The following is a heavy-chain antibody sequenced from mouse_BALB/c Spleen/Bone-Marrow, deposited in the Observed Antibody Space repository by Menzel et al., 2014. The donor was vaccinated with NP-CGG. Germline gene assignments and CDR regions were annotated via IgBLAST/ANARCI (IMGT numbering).Heavy chain of an antibody. D-gene: IGHD4-1*01. J-gene: IGHJ2*01. CDR1: GLTFSNYN. V-gene: IGHV5-12-2*01. Sequence: DVKLQESGGDLVQPGGSLKLSCAASGLTFSNYNISWVRQTPEKRLERVAYISNGGGNTYYPDTVKGRFTISRDNAKNTLYLQMTSLKSEDTAIYYCARHETGTGQYSDYWGQGTTLTVSS. CDR2: ISNGGGNT. CDR3: ARHETGTGQYSDY.